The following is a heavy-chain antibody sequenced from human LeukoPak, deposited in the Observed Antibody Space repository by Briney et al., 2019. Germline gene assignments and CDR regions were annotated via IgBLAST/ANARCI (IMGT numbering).Heavy chain of an antibody. Sequence: SETLSLTCTVSGASISSYYWSWTRQPPGKGLEWIGYIYYSGSTNYNPSLKSRVTFSVDTSKNQFSLKLISVTAADTAVYYCARVKGVVTAILDYWGQGTLVTVSS. V-gene: IGHV4-59*01. J-gene: IGHJ4*02. CDR1: GASISSYY. CDR2: IYYSGST. CDR3: ARVKGVVTAILDY. D-gene: IGHD2-21*02.